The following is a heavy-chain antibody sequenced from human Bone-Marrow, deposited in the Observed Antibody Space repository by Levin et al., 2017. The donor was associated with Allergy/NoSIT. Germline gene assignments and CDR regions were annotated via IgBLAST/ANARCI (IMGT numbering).Heavy chain of an antibody. V-gene: IGHV3-7*04. D-gene: IGHD1/OR15-1a*01. J-gene: IGHJ4*02. Sequence: SGGSLRLSCAASGFTFSRYYMTWVRQAPGKGLEWVAHIKQDGSEQYYVDSVKGRFTVSRDNAKNSMYLQMNSLRAEDTAVYYCARGNWINDYWGQGTLVTVSS. CDR2: IKQDGSEQ. CDR3: ARGNWINDY. CDR1: GFTFSRYY.